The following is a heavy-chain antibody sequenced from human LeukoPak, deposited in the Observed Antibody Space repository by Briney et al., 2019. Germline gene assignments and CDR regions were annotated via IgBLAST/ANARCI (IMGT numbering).Heavy chain of an antibody. J-gene: IGHJ4*02. D-gene: IGHD2/OR15-2a*01. V-gene: IGHV3-49*04. CDR3: TRWRGTSMLYS. CDR1: GFTCGDYA. CDR2: IREKASRGTT. Sequence: QSGGSLRLSCTTSGFTCGDYAMAWVRQTPERGLECVGSIREKASRGTTEYPASVKGRFTVSRDDSRSIAYLQMNSLKIEDTAVYYCTRWRGTSMLYSWGQGTLVTVSS.